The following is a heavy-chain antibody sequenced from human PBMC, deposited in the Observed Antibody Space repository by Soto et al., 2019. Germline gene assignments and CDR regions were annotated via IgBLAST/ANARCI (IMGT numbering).Heavy chain of an antibody. Sequence: EVQLVESGGGLVQPGESLKLSCAASGFTLSGSAVHWVRQASGKGLEWVGRIRGKTHSYATEYIASVKGRFTMSRDDSNNTAYLQMNGLKTDDTAVYYCTRSGGSYSFGYWGQGTLVTVSS. CDR1: GFTLSGSA. CDR2: IRGKTHSYAT. V-gene: IGHV3-73*02. D-gene: IGHD1-26*01. J-gene: IGHJ4*02. CDR3: TRSGGSYSFGY.